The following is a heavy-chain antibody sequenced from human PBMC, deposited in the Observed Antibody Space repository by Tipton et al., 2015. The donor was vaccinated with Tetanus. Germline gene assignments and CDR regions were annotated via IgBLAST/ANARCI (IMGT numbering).Heavy chain of an antibody. D-gene: IGHD6-19*01. CDR2: INPSGGA. CDR3: ARPVKQWLVPVDC. Sequence: TLSLTCAVSGGSFSGHYWSWIRQPPGEGLEWIGEINPSGGASYNPSLKSRVTISVDTSKNQFSLKLTSVTAADTAVYYCARPVKQWLVPVDCWGQGTLVTVSS. J-gene: IGHJ4*02. V-gene: IGHV4-34*01. CDR1: GGSFSGHY.